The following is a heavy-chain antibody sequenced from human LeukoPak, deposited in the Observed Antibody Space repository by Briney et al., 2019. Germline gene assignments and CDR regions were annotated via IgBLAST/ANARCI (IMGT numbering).Heavy chain of an antibody. CDR3: ARDLLSTAGYFDY. CDR2: ISLTGEA. CDR1: GGSISSTNW. V-gene: IGHV4-4*02. D-gene: IGHD6-19*01. Sequence: SETLSLTCDVSGGSISSTNWWSWVRQPPGQGLEWIGEISLTGEANYNPSLKSRVTISVDTSKNQFSLNLSSVTAADTAVYYCARDLLSTAGYFDYWGQGTLVTVSS. J-gene: IGHJ4*02.